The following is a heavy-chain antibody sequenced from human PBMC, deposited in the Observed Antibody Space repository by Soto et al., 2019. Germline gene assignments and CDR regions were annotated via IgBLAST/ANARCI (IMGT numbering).Heavy chain of an antibody. V-gene: IGHV3-33*01. CDR3: ARDFCSSTSCYADY. D-gene: IGHD2-2*01. CDR2: IWYDGSNK. J-gene: IGHJ4*02. Sequence: QVQLVESGGGVVQPGRSLRLSCAASGRTFSSYGMHWVRQAPGKGLEWVAVIWYDGSNKYYADSVKGRFTISRDNSKNTLYLQMNSLRAVDTAVYCCARDFCSSTSCYADYWGQGTLVTVSS. CDR1: GRTFSSYG.